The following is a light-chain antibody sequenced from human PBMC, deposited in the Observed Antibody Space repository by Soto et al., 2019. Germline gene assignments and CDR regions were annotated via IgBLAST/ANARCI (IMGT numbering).Light chain of an antibody. CDR2: KAS. J-gene: IGKJ1*01. CDR1: QSISSW. V-gene: IGKV1-5*03. CDR3: QQYNSYRP. Sequence: DIQMTQSPSTLSASVGDRVTINCRASQSISSWLAWYQQKPGRAPKLLIYKASSLESGVPSRFSGSGSGTEFTLTISSLQPDDFATYYCQQYNSYRPFGQGTKV.